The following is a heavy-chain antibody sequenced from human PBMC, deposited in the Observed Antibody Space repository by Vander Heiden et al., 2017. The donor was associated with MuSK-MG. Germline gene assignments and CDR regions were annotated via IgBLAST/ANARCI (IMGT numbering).Heavy chain of an antibody. D-gene: IGHD1-26*01. J-gene: IGHJ4*02. CDR3: ARDRPGDDYFDY. CDR2: INPNSGGT. V-gene: IGHV1-2*02. Sequence: QVQLVQSGAEVKKPGASVKVSCKASGYTFPGYYMHWVRQAPGQGREWMGWINPNSGGTNEAQKFQGRVTMTRDTSTRTAYMELRRMRSDDTAVYYFARDRPGDDYFDYWGQVTMVTVYS. CDR1: GYTFPGYY.